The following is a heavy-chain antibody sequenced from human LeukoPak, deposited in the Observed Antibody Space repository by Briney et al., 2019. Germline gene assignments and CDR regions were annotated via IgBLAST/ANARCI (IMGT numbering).Heavy chain of an antibody. V-gene: IGHV4-39*07. CDR3: AREDRNIVVVPTASGALTWDDAFDI. CDR2: IFYTGST. CDR1: GGSISGSSYY. D-gene: IGHD2-2*01. J-gene: IGHJ3*02. Sequence: PSETLSLTCTVSGGSISGSSYYWGWIRQPPGKGLEWIGSIFYTGSTYYNASLKSRVTISEDTSKNQFSLRLSSVTAAETAVYYCAREDRNIVVVPTASGALTWDDAFDIWGQGTMVTVSS.